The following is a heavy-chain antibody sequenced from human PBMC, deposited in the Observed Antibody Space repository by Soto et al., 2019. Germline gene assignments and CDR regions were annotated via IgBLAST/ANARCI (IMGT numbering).Heavy chain of an antibody. J-gene: IGHJ5*02. CDR3: ARGDFWSGYYFRWFAP. V-gene: IGHV4-59*01. D-gene: IGHD3-3*01. Sequence: PSDTLSLTCTVSGGSISSYYWSWIRQPPGQGLEWIGYIYYSGSTNYNPSLKSRVTISVDTSKNQFSLKLSSVTAADTAVYYCARGDFWSGYYFRWFAPWGQGTLVTVSS. CDR2: IYYSGST. CDR1: GGSISSYY.